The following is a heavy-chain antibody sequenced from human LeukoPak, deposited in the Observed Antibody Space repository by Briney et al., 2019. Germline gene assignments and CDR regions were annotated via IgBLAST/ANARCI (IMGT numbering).Heavy chain of an antibody. CDR2: ISSDGGTT. CDR1: GFTFSRHA. V-gene: IGHV3-64*05. J-gene: IGHJ3*02. Sequence: GGSLRLSCSASGFTFSRHAMHWVRQAPGKGLECVSGISSDGGTTYYADSAKGRFSISRDDSKRHLYIKMSSLRAEDPAVFYCVRALGYGTGGRAFDIWGQGTRVTVSS. D-gene: IGHD5-18*01. CDR3: VRALGYGTGGRAFDI.